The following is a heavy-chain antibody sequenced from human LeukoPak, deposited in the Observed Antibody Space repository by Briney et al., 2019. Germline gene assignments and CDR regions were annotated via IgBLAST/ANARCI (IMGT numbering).Heavy chain of an antibody. CDR3: ARDGVATIRGINWFDP. Sequence: SVKVSCKASGGTFSSYATSWVRQAPGQGLEWMGRIIPILGIANYAQKFQGRVTITADKSTSTAYMELSSLRSEDTAVYYCARDGVATIRGINWFDPWGQGTLVTVSS. CDR2: IIPILGIA. CDR1: GGTFSSYA. J-gene: IGHJ5*02. D-gene: IGHD5-24*01. V-gene: IGHV1-69*04.